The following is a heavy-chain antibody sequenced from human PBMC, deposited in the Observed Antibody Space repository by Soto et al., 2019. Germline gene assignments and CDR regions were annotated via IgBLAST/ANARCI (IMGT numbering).Heavy chain of an antibody. Sequence: GGSLRLSCAASGFIFSSYAMHWVRQAPGKGLEWVAVISYDGSNKYYADSVKGRFTISRDNSKNTLYLQMNSLRAEDTAVYYCAREYSSGWYERSGAFDIWGQGTMVTVSS. CDR2: ISYDGSNK. D-gene: IGHD6-19*01. V-gene: IGHV3-30-3*01. J-gene: IGHJ3*02. CDR3: AREYSSGWYERSGAFDI. CDR1: GFIFSSYA.